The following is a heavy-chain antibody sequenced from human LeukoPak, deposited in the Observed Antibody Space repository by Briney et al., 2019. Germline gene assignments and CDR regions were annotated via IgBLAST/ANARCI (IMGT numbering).Heavy chain of an antibody. CDR3: ASPEDYYGSGSARSYYGMDV. Sequence: ASVKISCKASGYTFTSYYMHWVRQAPGQGLEWMGIINPSGGSTSYAQKFQGRVTMTRDTSTSTVYMELSRLRSDDTAVYYCASPEDYYGSGSARSYYGMDVWGQGTTVTVSS. D-gene: IGHD3-10*01. J-gene: IGHJ6*02. CDR2: INPSGGST. V-gene: IGHV1-46*01. CDR1: GYTFTSYY.